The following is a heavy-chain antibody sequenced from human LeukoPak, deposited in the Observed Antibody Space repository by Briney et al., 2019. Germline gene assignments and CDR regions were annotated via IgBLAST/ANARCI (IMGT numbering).Heavy chain of an antibody. D-gene: IGHD2/OR15-2a*01. V-gene: IGHV3-74*01. Sequence: GGSLRLSCAASGNYWMHWVRQAPGKGLVWVSHINSDGSWTSYADSVKGRFTISKDNAKNTVYLQMNSLRAEDMALYYCVKDLDFRADCWGQGTLVTVSS. J-gene: IGHJ4*02. CDR3: VKDLDFRADC. CDR1: GNYW. CDR2: INSDGSWT.